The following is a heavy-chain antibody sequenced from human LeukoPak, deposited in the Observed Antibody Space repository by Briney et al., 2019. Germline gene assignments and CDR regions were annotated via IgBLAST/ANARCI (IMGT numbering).Heavy chain of an antibody. J-gene: IGHJ4*02. Sequence: QTGGSLRLSCAASGFTFSSYAMSWVRQAPGKGLEWVSAISGSGGSTYYADSVKGRFTISRDNSKNTLYLQMNSLRAEDTAVYYCAKDHTVVVITRYYFDYWGQGTLVTVSS. CDR1: GFTFSSYA. CDR2: ISGSGGST. D-gene: IGHD3-22*01. V-gene: IGHV3-23*01. CDR3: AKDHTVVVITRYYFDY.